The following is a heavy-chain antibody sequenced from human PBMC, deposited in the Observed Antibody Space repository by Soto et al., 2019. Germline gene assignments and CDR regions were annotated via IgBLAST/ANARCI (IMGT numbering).Heavy chain of an antibody. CDR2: INHSGST. CDR3: ARNGREGYDYDGS. J-gene: IGHJ4*02. CDR1: GGSFSGYY. D-gene: IGHD5-12*01. Sequence: SETLSLTCAVYGGSFSGYYWSWIRQPPGKGLEWIGEINHSGSTNYNPSLKSRVTISLDTSKTQFSLKLSSVTAADTTVYYCARNGREGYDYDGSWGQGTLVTVSS. V-gene: IGHV4-34*01.